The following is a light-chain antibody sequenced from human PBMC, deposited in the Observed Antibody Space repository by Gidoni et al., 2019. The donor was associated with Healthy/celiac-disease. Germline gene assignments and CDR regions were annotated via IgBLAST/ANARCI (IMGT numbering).Light chain of an antibody. CDR3: QQYGSFKT. J-gene: IGKJ2*01. CDR2: GAS. V-gene: IGKV3-20*01. Sequence: EIVLTQSPGTLSLSPGEIATLSCRASQSVSSSYLAWYQQKPGQAPRLLIYGASSRATGIPDRFSGSGSGTDFTLTISRLEPEDLAVYYCQQYGSFKTFGQGTKLEIK. CDR1: QSVSSSY.